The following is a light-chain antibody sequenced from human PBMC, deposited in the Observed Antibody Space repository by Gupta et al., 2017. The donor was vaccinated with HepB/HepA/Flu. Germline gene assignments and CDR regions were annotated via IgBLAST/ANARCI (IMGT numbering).Light chain of an antibody. CDR3: QQYYDTPNT. J-gene: IGKJ5*01. CDR1: QNALYYSNKNY. V-gene: IGKV4-1*01. CDR2: GAS. Sequence: DIVMPQSPDPLSVSLGERATLTCKSRQNALYYSNKNYLAWYQQKPGHPPKLLISGASTRESGVPDRFSGSGSGTDFTLTISSLQAEDVAVYYCQQYYDTPNTFGQGTRLEIK.